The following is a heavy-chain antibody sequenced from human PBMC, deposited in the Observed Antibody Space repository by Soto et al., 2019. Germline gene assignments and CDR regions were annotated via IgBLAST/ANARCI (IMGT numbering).Heavy chain of an antibody. CDR1: GFTFSTYA. D-gene: IGHD2-8*01. J-gene: IGHJ6*03. CDR2: ITTSGGNT. Sequence: PGGSLRLSCAASGFTFSTYAMSWVRQAPGKGLEWVSTITTSGGNTYYADSVQGRFTISRDNSKNTLYPQMNSLRAEDTAVYYCAGRYCTNGVCYTNYYYYIDVWGKGTTVTVSS. V-gene: IGHV3-23*01. CDR3: AGRYCTNGVCYTNYYYYIDV.